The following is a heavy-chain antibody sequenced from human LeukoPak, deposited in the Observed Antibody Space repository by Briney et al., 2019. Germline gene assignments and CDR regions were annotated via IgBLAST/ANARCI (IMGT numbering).Heavy chain of an antibody. J-gene: IGHJ4*01. CDR3: VRVKIYCRGGSCYAPFDY. D-gene: IGHD2-15*01. V-gene: IGHV4-38-2*02. Sequence: RASETLSLTCSVSGYSISSGYYWGWIRQPPGKGLEWIGSVYHSASTHYNPSLKSRVTISVEASKNQFSLKLSSVTAADTAVYYCVRVKIYCRGGSCYAPFDYWGQGTLVTVSS. CDR2: VYHSAST. CDR1: GYSISSGYY.